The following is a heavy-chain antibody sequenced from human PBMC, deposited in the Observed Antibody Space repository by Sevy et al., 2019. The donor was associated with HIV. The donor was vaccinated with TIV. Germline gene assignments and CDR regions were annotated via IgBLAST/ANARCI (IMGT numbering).Heavy chain of an antibody. CDR1: GFTFSSYW. CDR3: ARGPSRWGYYYDSSGYDDAFDI. V-gene: IGHV3-7*01. D-gene: IGHD3-22*01. CDR2: IKQDGSEK. J-gene: IGHJ3*02. Sequence: GGSLRLSCAASGFTFSSYWMSWVRQAPGKGLEWVANIKQDGSEKYYVYSVKGRFTISRDNAKNSLYLQMNSLRAEDTAVYYCARGPSRWGYYYDSSGYDDAFDIWGQGTMVTVSS.